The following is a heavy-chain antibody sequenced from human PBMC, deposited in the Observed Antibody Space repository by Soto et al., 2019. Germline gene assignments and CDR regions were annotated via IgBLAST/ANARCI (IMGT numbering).Heavy chain of an antibody. Sequence: GGSLRLSCAASGFTFSSYAMSWVRQAPGKGLEWVSAISGSGDSTYADSVKGRFTISRDTSKNTLYLQMDSLRAEDTALYYCAKSYSSNWYDYFDYWGQGTLVTVSS. CDR3: AKSYSSNWYDYFDY. V-gene: IGHV3-23*01. CDR1: GFTFSSYA. J-gene: IGHJ4*02. D-gene: IGHD6-13*01. CDR2: ISGSGDST.